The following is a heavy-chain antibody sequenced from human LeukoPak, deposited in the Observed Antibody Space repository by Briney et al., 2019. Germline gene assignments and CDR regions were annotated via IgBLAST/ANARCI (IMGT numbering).Heavy chain of an antibody. J-gene: IGHJ4*02. Sequence: GGSLRLSCAASGFTFSSYEMHWVRQAPGKGLEWVTFIRFDGSNEYYTDSVKGRFTISRDNSKNTLYLQMNSLRPEDTAVYYCAGDFDYWGQGTLVTVSS. CDR1: GFTFSSYE. CDR3: AGDFDY. V-gene: IGHV3-30*02. CDR2: IRFDGSNE.